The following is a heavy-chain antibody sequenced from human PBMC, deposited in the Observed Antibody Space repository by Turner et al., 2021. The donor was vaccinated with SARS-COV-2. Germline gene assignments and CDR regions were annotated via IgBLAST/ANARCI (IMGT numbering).Heavy chain of an antibody. Sequence: QVQLVESGGGVAQPGGSLRPPWSAYGFPLITYGVHWVRQAPGKGLEWVAVISYDGSNKYYADSVKGRFTISRDNSKNTLYLQMNSLRAEDTAVYYCAKSGGMYCSGGNCYSSYFDYWGQGTLVTVSS. D-gene: IGHD2-15*01. CDR2: ISYDGSNK. CDR1: GFPLITYG. CDR3: AKSGGMYCSGGNCYSSYFDY. V-gene: IGHV3-30*18. J-gene: IGHJ4*02.